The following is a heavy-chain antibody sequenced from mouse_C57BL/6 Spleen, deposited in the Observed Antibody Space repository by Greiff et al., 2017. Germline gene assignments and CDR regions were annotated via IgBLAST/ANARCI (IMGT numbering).Heavy chain of an antibody. CDR1: GFTFSDYY. J-gene: IGHJ4*01. CDR2: INYDGSST. CDR3: ARDRGGYDAMDY. Sequence: EVMLVASEGGLVQPGSSMQLSCTAAGFTFSDYYMAWVRQVPEKGLEWVANINYDGSSTYYLDSLKSRFIISRDNAKNILYLQMSSLKSEDTATYYCARDRGGYDAMDYWGQGTSVTVSS. V-gene: IGHV5-16*01.